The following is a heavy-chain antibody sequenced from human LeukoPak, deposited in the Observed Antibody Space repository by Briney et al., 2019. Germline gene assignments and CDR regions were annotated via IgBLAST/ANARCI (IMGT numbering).Heavy chain of an antibody. J-gene: IGHJ4*02. CDR3: ARELRRGGKQLGDYFDY. V-gene: IGHV1-46*01. CDR2: INPSDGST. CDR1: GYTFTSYY. D-gene: IGHD1-1*01. Sequence: ASVKVSCKASGYTFTSYYMHWARQAPGQGPQWMGRINPSDGSTRYAQKFQGRVTMTRDTSTSTVYMELSSLRSEDTAVFFCARELRRGGKQLGDYFDYWGQGNPGHRLL.